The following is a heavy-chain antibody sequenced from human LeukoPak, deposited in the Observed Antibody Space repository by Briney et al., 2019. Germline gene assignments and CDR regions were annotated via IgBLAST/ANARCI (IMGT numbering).Heavy chain of an antibody. J-gene: IGHJ4*02. D-gene: IGHD6-19*01. CDR3: AKDSRASLAVAAAFDY. Sequence: GRSLRLSCAASGFTFDDYAMHWVRQAPGKGLEWVSGISWNSGSIGYADSVKGRFTISRDSAKNSLYLQMNSLRAEDMALYYCAKDSRASLAVAAAFDYWGQGTLVTVSS. CDR1: GFTFDDYA. CDR2: ISWNSGSI. V-gene: IGHV3-9*03.